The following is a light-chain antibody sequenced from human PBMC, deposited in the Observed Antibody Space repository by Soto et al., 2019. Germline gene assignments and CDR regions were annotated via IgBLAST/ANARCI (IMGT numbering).Light chain of an antibody. Sequence: EIVLTQSPGTLSLSPGEGATLSCRASQSVSSSLAWYQQKRGQAPRLLIHGASSRATGIPDRFSGSEYGTDFSLTISRLEPEDFAGDYCQHYGGSPRTFGQGTKVEVK. V-gene: IGKV3-20*01. CDR2: GAS. J-gene: IGKJ1*01. CDR3: QHYGGSPRT. CDR1: QSVSSS.